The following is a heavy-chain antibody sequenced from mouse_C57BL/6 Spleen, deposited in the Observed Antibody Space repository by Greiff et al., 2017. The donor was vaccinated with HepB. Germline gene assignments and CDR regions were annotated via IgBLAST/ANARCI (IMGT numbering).Heavy chain of an antibody. D-gene: IGHD1-1*01. CDR3: ARDYGSSPSYFDV. CDR2: IYPRSGNT. CDR1: GYTFTSYG. J-gene: IGHJ1*03. Sequence: VKLQESGAELARPGASVKLSCKASGYTFTSYGISWVKQRTGQGLEWIGEIYPRSGNTYYNEKFKGKATLTADKSSSTAYMELRSLTSEDSAVYFCARDYGSSPSYFDVWGTGTTVTVSS. V-gene: IGHV1-81*01.